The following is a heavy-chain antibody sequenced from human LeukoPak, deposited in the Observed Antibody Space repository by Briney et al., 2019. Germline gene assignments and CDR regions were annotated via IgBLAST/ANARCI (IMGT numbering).Heavy chain of an antibody. D-gene: IGHD3-3*01. J-gene: IGHJ4*02. Sequence: ASVKVSCKASGGTFSSYAISWVRQAPGQGLEWMGRIIPILGIANYAQKFQGRVTITADKSTSTAYMELSSLRSDDTAVYYCARDPTYYDFWSGYYTMRRRYYFDYWGQGTLVTVSS. CDR3: ARDPTYYDFWSGYYTMRRRYYFDY. CDR1: GGTFSSYA. CDR2: IIPILGIA. V-gene: IGHV1-69*04.